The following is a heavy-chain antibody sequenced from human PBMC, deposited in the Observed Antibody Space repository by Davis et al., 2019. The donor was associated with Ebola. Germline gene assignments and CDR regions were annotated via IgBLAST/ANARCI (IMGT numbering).Heavy chain of an antibody. CDR3: ARVNGYYHYYMDV. J-gene: IGHJ6*03. V-gene: IGHV4-38-2*02. CDR2: IHHSGSS. CDR1: GYSISSGYY. Sequence: PSKTLSPTFSVSGYSISSGYYWGWIRQPPGKGLEWIGSIHHSGSSYYHPSLKSQVTISVDTSKNHFSLRLRSVTAADTAVYYCARVNGYYHYYMDVWGKGTTVTVSS.